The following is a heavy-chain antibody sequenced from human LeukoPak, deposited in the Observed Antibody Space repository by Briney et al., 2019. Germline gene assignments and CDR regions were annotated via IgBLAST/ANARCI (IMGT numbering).Heavy chain of an antibody. CDR2: VYYSGST. V-gene: IGHV4-31*03. Sequence: SETLSLTCTVSGGSISSGGYYWSWIRQHPGKGLEWIGYVYYSGSTYYNPSLKSRLTISLDTSKDQFSLKLSSVTAADTAVYYCARGGVDSSSSGGDYYYYMDVWGKGTTVTVSS. J-gene: IGHJ6*03. D-gene: IGHD6-6*01. CDR1: GGSISSGGYY. CDR3: ARGGVDSSSSGGDYYYYMDV.